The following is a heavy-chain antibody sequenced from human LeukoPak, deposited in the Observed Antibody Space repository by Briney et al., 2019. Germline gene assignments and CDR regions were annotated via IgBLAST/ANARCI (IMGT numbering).Heavy chain of an antibody. CDR3: ARDLAYTVTKYYYDSSGYHNWFDP. CDR2: LYNSENT. V-gene: IGHV4-4*08. J-gene: IGHJ5*02. D-gene: IGHD3-22*01. CDR1: GVSISSYY. Sequence: SETLSLTCTVSGVSISSYYWSWLRQPPGKGLEWCGYLYNSENTYYNPSLKSRVTISVETSKNRFSLKLSSVTAADTAVYYCARDLAYTVTKYYYDSSGYHNWFDPWGQGTLVTVSS.